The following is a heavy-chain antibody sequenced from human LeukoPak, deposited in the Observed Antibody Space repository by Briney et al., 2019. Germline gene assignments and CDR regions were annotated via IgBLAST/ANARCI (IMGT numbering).Heavy chain of an antibody. D-gene: IGHD5-18*01. J-gene: IGHJ4*02. CDR1: GFTFSSYW. Sequence: PGGSLRLSCAASGFTFSSYWMSWVRQAPGKGLEWVANIKQDGSEKYYVDSVKGRFTISRDNAKNSLYLQMNSLRAEDTAVYYCVTGYSYGWRYFDYWGQGTLVTVSS. V-gene: IGHV3-7*01. CDR3: VTGYSYGWRYFDY. CDR2: IKQDGSEK.